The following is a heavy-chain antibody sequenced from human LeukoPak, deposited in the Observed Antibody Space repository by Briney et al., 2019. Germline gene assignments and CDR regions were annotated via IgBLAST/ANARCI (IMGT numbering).Heavy chain of an antibody. J-gene: IGHJ4*02. D-gene: IGHD6-13*01. V-gene: IGHV1-18*01. CDR3: ARRTGYSSSWTFDY. CDR2: ISAYNGNT. Sequence: GASVTVSCKASGYTFTSYGISWVRQAPGQGLEWMGWISAYNGNTNYAQKLQGRVTMTTDTSTSTAYMELRSLRSDDTAVYYCARRTGYSSSWTFDYWGQGTLVTVSS. CDR1: GYTFTSYG.